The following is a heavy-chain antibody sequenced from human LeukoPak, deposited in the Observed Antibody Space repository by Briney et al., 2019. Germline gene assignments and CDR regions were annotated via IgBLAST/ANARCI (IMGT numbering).Heavy chain of an antibody. V-gene: IGHV3-7*04. CDR1: GFSFSTFS. CDR3: ARGEDNADEYLREDY. J-gene: IGHJ4*02. CDR2: INQDGSEK. D-gene: IGHD2/OR15-2a*01. Sequence: PGGSLRLSCAASGFSFSTFSLTWVRQAPGKGLEWVANINQDGSEKSYVDSVRGRFTISRDNAKNSLYLQMNRVGAEDTAVYYCARGEDNADEYLREDYWGQGILVTVSS.